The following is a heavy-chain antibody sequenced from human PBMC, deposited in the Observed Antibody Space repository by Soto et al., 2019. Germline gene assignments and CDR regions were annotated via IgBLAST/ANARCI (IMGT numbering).Heavy chain of an antibody. CDR3: ARHREYSSSSSDY. J-gene: IGHJ4*02. Sequence: GGSLRLSCAASGFTFSSYSMNWVRQAPGKGLEWVSSISSSSSYIYYADSVKGRFTISRDNAKNSLYLQMNSLRAEDTAVYFCARHREYSSSSSDYWGQGTLVTVSS. CDR1: GFTFSSYS. D-gene: IGHD6-6*01. V-gene: IGHV3-21*01. CDR2: ISSSSSYI.